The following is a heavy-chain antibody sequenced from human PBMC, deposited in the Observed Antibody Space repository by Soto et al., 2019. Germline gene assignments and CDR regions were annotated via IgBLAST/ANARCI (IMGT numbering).Heavy chain of an antibody. D-gene: IGHD3-22*01. J-gene: IGHJ4*02. Sequence: HLVESGGGLVKPGGSLRLSCAASGFTVSNAWMSWVRQAPGKGLEWVGRIKGEADGGTTDYAAPVKGRIAISRDHSKDTHYLQLKSLKTEDTAVYYCTTGLSNGYYNVDHLGQGSPVTFSS. V-gene: IGHV3-15*01. CDR3: TTGLSNGYYNVDH. CDR1: GFTVSNAW. CDR2: IKGEADGGTT.